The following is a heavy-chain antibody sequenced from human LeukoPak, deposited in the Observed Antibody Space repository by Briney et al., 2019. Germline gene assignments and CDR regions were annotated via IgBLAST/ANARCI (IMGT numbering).Heavy chain of an antibody. D-gene: IGHD4-17*01. V-gene: IGHV4-59*01. CDR3: ARGLNRNDYGDYGY. J-gene: IGHJ4*02. CDR1: DGSTTGYY. CDR2: IYYTGST. Sequence: SETLSLTCSVSDGSTTGYYWTWIRQPPGKGLEWIGYIYYTGSTSYNPSLKSRVTISVQTSKNQFSLKLSSVTAADTAVYYCARGLNRNDYGDYGYWGQGTLVTVSS.